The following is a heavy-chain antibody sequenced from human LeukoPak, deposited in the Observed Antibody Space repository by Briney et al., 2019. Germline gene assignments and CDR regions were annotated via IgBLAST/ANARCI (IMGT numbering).Heavy chain of an antibody. D-gene: IGHD3-9*01. CDR2: ISWNSGSI. J-gene: IGHJ4*01. Sequence: GGSLRLSCAASGFTFDDYAMHWVRQAPGKGLEWVSGISWNSGSIDYADSVKGRFTISRDNAKNSLYLQMNSLRAEDTALYYCAKDGRTRYFDWLDYWGQEPWSPSPQ. V-gene: IGHV3-9*01. CDR3: AKDGRTRYFDWLDY. CDR1: GFTFDDYA.